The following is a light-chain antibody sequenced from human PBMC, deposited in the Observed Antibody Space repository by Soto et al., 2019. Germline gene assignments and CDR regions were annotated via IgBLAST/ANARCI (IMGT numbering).Light chain of an antibody. Sequence: DIVMTQSPDSLAVSLGERATINCKSSQSILYSSNNKNYLAWYQQRPGQPPKLLIYWASTRESGVPDRFSGSGSGTDFTLTINSLQAEDVAVYYCQQYYEIPYTFGQGTKLEI. V-gene: IGKV4-1*01. CDR3: QQYYEIPYT. J-gene: IGKJ2*01. CDR2: WAS. CDR1: QSILYSSNNKNY.